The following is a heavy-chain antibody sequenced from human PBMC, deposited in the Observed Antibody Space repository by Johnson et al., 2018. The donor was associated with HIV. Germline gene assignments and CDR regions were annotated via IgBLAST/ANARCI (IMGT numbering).Heavy chain of an antibody. D-gene: IGHD6-19*01. J-gene: IGHJ3*02. CDR3: ARKQWLEIPSDAFDI. CDR1: GFIFRNYW. Sequence: VQLVESGGGLVQPGGSLRLSCAASGFIFRNYWMHWVRQAPGKGLVLVARIYSDGSDTAYADSVKGRFTISRDNAKRTLYLQMNSLRAEDTAVYYCARKQWLEIPSDAFDIWGQGTMVTVSS. V-gene: IGHV3-74*03. CDR2: IYSDGSDT.